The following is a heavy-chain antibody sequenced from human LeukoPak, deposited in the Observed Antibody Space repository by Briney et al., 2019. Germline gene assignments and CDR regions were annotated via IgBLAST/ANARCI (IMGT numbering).Heavy chain of an antibody. Sequence: GGSLRLSCAASGFTFDDYGMSWVRQAPGKGLEWVSGINWNGGSTGYADSVKGRFTISRDNAKNSLYLQMNSLRSDDSAVYYCARAAGQWLVFSWFDPWGQGTLLTVSS. J-gene: IGHJ5*02. V-gene: IGHV3-20*04. CDR3: ARAAGQWLVFSWFDP. CDR2: INWNGGST. CDR1: GFTFDDYG. D-gene: IGHD6-19*01.